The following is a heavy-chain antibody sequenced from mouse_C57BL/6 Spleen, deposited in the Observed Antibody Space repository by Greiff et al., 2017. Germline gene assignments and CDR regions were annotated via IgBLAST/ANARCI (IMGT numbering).Heavy chain of an antibody. D-gene: IGHD1-1*01. V-gene: IGHV1-26*01. CDR2: INPNNGGT. Sequence: EVQLQQSGPELVKPGASVKISCKASGYTFTDYYMNWVKQSHGKSLEWIGDINPNNGGTSYNQKFKGKATLTVDKSSSTAYMELRSLTSEDSAVYYWARNNYYGSSYGYFDYWGQGTTLTVSS. CDR1: GYTFTDYY. J-gene: IGHJ2*01. CDR3: ARNNYYGSSYGYFDY.